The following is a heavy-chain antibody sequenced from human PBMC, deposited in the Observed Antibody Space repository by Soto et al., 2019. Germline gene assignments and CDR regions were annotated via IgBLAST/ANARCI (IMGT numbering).Heavy chain of an antibody. CDR2: IKQDGSEK. V-gene: IGHV3-7*01. CDR3: ARDVPLYYDFWSGPVDY. D-gene: IGHD3-3*01. Sequence: EVQLVESGGGLVQPGGSLRLSCAASGFIFSSYWMSWVGQAPGKGLEWVANIKQDGSEKYYVDSVKGRFTISRDNTNNSLYLQMNSLRAEDTAVYYCARDVPLYYDFWSGPVDYWGQGTLVTVSS. CDR1: GFIFSSYW. J-gene: IGHJ4*02.